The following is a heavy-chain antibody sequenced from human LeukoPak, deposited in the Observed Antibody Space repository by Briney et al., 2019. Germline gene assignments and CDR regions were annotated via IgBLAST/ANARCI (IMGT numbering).Heavy chain of an antibody. J-gene: IGHJ6*02. CDR3: ARSAQYSSYYYGMDV. V-gene: IGHV1-69*04. CDR1: GGTFSSYA. Sequence: SVKVSCKASGGTFSSYAISWVRQAPGQGLEWMGRIIPIFGIANYAQKFQGRVTITADKSTSTAYMELSSLRSEDTAVYYCARSAQYSSYYYGMDVWGQGPRSPSP. D-gene: IGHD5-18*01. CDR2: IIPIFGIA.